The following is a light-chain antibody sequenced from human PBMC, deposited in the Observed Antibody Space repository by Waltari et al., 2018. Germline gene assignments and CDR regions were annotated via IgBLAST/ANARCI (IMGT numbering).Light chain of an antibody. CDR1: SGHSSNV. CDR2: VNSDGSH. CDR3: QTGGHGTWV. V-gene: IGLV4-69*01. J-gene: IGLJ3*02. Sequence: QLVVTQSPSASAPLGASVKLTCTLSSGHSSNVIAWLQQRPEKGPRYLMKVNSDGSHSKGDVIPVRFSGSSAGAERYLSISSLQSDDEADYYCQTGGHGTWVFGGGTKLTVL.